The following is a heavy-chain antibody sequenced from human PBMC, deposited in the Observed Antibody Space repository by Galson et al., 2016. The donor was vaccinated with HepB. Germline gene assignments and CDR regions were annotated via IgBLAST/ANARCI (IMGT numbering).Heavy chain of an antibody. J-gene: IGHJ6*02. CDR2: MWHDGSKT. CDR3: AKDRGGGHLGGLHGMDV. D-gene: IGHD3-16*01. V-gene: IGHV3-33*03. CDR1: GLTVSDYG. Sequence: SLRLSCAASGLTVSDYGMNWVRQAPGQGLEWVAFMWHDGSKTYYPDTLKGRLTISRDTSKNTPYLQIDGLRVEDSAVYYCAKDRGGGHLGGLHGMDVWGQGTTVTVSS.